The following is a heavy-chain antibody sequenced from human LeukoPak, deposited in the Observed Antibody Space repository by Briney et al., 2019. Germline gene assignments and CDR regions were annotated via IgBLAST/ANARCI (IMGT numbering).Heavy chain of an antibody. V-gene: IGHV4-59*01. Sequence: SETLSLTCTVSGGSISSYYWSWIRQPPGKGLEWIGYIYYSGSTNYNPSLKSRVTISVDTSKNLFSLKLSSVTAADTAVYYCAGRYYDFWSGYPRGYYGMDVWGQGTTVTVSS. CDR1: GGSISSYY. J-gene: IGHJ6*02. CDR3: AGRYYDFWSGYPRGYYGMDV. CDR2: IYYSGST. D-gene: IGHD3-3*01.